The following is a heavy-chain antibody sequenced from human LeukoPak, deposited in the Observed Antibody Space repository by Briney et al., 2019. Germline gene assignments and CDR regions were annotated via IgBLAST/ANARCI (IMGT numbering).Heavy chain of an antibody. D-gene: IGHD3-10*01. J-gene: IGHJ6*02. CDR1: GRSISSYY. V-gene: IGHV4-59*01. CDR3: ARTRIGGTGSYYPYYYYGMDV. Sequence: SETLSLTCTVSGRSISSYYWSCIRQPPGKGLEWIGYIYYSGSTNYNPSLKSRVTISVDTSKNQFSLKLSSVTAADTAVYYCARTRIGGTGSYYPYYYYGMDVWGQGSTVTVSS. CDR2: IYYSGST.